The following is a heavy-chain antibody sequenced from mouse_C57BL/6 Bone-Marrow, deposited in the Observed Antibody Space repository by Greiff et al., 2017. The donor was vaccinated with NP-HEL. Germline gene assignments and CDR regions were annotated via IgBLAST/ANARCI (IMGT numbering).Heavy chain of an antibody. CDR2: ISNGGGRT. CDR3: ARSNDYCFAY. J-gene: IGHJ3*01. Sequence: EVQLVESGGGLVHPGGSLKLSCAASGFTFSDYYMQWVRQTPEKRLEWVAYISNGGGRTYYPDTVKGRFTIARDNSKNTLYLQMSRLKYEDAAMYYCARSNDYCFAYWGQGTPVTVSA. CDR1: GFTFSDYY. V-gene: IGHV5-12*01. D-gene: IGHD2-4*01.